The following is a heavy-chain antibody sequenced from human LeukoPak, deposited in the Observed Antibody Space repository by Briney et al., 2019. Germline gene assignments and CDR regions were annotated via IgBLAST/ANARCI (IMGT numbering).Heavy chain of an antibody. D-gene: IGHD2-2*01. V-gene: IGHV4-59*01. CDR2: IYYSGST. Sequence: SETLSLTCTVSGGSISSYYWSWIRQPPGKGLEWIGYIYYSGSTNYNPSLKSRVTISVDTSKNQFSLKLSSVTAADTAVYYCARVSPGYCSSTSRCHNWFDPWGQGTLVTVSS. CDR3: ARVSPGYCSSTSRCHNWFDP. J-gene: IGHJ5*02. CDR1: GGSISSYY.